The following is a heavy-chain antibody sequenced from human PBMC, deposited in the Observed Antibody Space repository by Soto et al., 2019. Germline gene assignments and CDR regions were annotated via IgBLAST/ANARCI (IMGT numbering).Heavy chain of an antibody. V-gene: IGHV1-3*01. J-gene: IGHJ5*02. CDR3: ARDQGGATLRANWFDP. Sequence: ASVKVSCKASGYTFTSYAMHWVRQAPGQRLEWMGWINAGNGNTKYSQKFQGRVTISVDTSKNQFSLKLSSVTAADTAVYYCARDQGGATLRANWFDPWGQGTLVTVSS. CDR2: INAGNGNT. CDR1: GYTFTSYA. D-gene: IGHD1-26*01.